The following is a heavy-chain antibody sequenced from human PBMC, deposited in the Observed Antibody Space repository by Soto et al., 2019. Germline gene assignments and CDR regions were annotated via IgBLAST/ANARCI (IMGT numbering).Heavy chain of an antibody. CDR3: AKDRGNTIQDFFDY. D-gene: IGHD3-3*01. V-gene: IGHV1-69*06. CDR2: IIPIFGTA. J-gene: IGHJ4*02. CDR1: GGTFSSYA. Sequence: QVQLVQSGAEVKKPGSSVKVSCKASGGTFSSYAISWVRQAPGQGLEWMGGIIPIFGTANYAQKFQGRDTITADKSTSTAYMELSSLRSEDTAVYYCAKDRGNTIQDFFDYWGQGTLVTVSS.